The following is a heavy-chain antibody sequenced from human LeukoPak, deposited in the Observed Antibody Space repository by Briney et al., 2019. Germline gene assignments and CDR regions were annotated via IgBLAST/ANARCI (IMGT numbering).Heavy chain of an antibody. J-gene: IGHJ4*02. CDR2: ISGSGGST. CDR1: GFTFSSYA. V-gene: IGHV3-23*01. CDR3: AKDLGRYRNNYFDY. D-gene: IGHD1-26*01. Sequence: GGSLRLSCAASGFTFSSYAMSWVRQAPGKGLEWVSAISGSGGSTYYADSVKGRFTISRDDSKNTLYLQMNSLRAEDTAVYYCAKDLGRYRNNYFDYWGQGTLVTVSS.